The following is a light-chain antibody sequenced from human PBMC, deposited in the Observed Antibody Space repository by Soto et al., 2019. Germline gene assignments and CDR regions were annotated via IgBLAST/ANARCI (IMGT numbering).Light chain of an antibody. V-gene: IGKV3-15*01. Sequence: EIVLTPSPGTLSLSPGERATLSCRASESVSSNLAWFQHKPGQAPRLLIYAASTKATGVPARFTGSGSRTDFNLTITSLQSEDFAVYYCQQYYHWPRTFGQGTKVDIK. CDR3: QQYYHWPRT. J-gene: IGKJ1*01. CDR2: AAS. CDR1: ESVSSN.